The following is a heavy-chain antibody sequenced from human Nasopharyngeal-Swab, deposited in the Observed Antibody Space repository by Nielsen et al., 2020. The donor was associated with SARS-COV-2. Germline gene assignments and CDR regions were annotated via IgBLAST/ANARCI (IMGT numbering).Heavy chain of an antibody. V-gene: IGHV3-21*04. CDR1: GFTFSSYN. CDR3: ARRYYYGSGSYYEDGYYFDY. CDR2: ISSSSSYI. D-gene: IGHD3-10*01. Sequence: GGSLRLSCAASGFTFSSYNMDWVRQAPGKGLEWVSSISSSSSYINYADSVKGRFTISRDNAKNSLYLQMNSLRAEDTAVYYCARRYYYGSGSYYEDGYYFDYWGQGTLVTVSS. J-gene: IGHJ4*02.